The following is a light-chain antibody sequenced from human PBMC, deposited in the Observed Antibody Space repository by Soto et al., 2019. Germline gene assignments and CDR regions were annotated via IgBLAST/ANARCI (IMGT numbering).Light chain of an antibody. CDR3: QQYTSYPRA. CDR1: QSISHF. CDR2: DAS. Sequence: DLQITQSPSTLAASVGDRATSTCRASQSISHFLAWYQQKPGKVPKLLIYDASNLGSGVPSRFSGSGSGTDLTLTISGLQPDDFTTYYCQQYTSYPRACGQGTKGDI. V-gene: IGKV1-5*01. J-gene: IGKJ1*01.